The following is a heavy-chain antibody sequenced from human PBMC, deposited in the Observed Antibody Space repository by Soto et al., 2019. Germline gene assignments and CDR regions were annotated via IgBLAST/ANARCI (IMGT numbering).Heavy chain of an antibody. J-gene: IGHJ5*02. CDR2: INHSGST. CDR1: SGSISGYY. D-gene: IGHD6-13*01. V-gene: IGHV4-34*01. CDR3: ARMVVKYSSSWYKAGWFDP. Sequence: SETLSLTCTVSSGSISGYYWGWVRQPPGKGLEWIGEINHSGSTNYNPSLKSRVTISVDTSKNQFSLKLSSVTAADTAVYYCARMVVKYSSSWYKAGWFDPWGQGTLVTVSS.